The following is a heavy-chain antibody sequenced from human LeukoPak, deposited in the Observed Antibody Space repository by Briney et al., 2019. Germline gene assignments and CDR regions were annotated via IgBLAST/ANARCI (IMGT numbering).Heavy chain of an antibody. CDR3: ALHYYDSSGYPYYFDY. CDR1: GFTFSTYA. J-gene: IGHJ4*02. Sequence: GGSLRLSCAASGFTFSTYAMSWVRQAPGKGLEWVSAISGSGGSTYYADSVKGRFTISRDNSKNTLYLQMNSLRAEDTAVYYCALHYYDSSGYPYYFDYWGQGTLVTVSS. V-gene: IGHV3-23*01. CDR2: ISGSGGST. D-gene: IGHD3-22*01.